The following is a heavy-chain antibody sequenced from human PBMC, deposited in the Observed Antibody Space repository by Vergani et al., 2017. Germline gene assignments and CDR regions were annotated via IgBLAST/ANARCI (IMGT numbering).Heavy chain of an antibody. CDR3: ARGGLSSWYVGSTYYFDY. V-gene: IGHV1-8*02. D-gene: IGHD6-13*01. J-gene: IGHJ4*02. Sequence: QVQLVQSGAEVKKPGASVKVSCKASGYTFTSYDINWVRQATGQGLEWMGWMNPNSGNTGYAQKFQGRVTMTRNTSISTAYMELSSLRSEDTAVYYCARGGLSSWYVGSTYYFDYWGQGTLVTVSS. CDR1: GYTFTSYD. CDR2: MNPNSGNT.